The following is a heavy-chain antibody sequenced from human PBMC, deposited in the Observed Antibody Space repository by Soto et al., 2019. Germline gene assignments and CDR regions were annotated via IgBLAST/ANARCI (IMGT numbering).Heavy chain of an antibody. D-gene: IGHD4-17*01. V-gene: IGHV4-30-4*01. Sequence: PSETLSLSCTVSGGSISSGAYYWSWVRQSPGKGLEWIGYIYYSGSTYYNPSLKSRVTISVDTSKNQFSLKLSSVTATDTAVYYCARDNYGDTYYFDYWGQGTLVTVSS. CDR1: GGSISSGAYY. CDR3: ARDNYGDTYYFDY. CDR2: IYYSGST. J-gene: IGHJ4*02.